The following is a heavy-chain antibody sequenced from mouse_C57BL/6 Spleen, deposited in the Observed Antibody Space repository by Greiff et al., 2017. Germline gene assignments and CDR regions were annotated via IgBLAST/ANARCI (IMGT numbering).Heavy chain of an antibody. CDR3: AREGVYYYGSSYGYFDV. J-gene: IGHJ1*03. CDR2: IYPGDGDT. Sequence: QVQLQQSGAELVKPGASVKISCKASGYAFSSYWMNWVKQRPGKGLEWIGQIYPGDGDTNYNGKFKGKATLTADKSSSTAYMQLSSLTSEDSAVYFCAREGVYYYGSSYGYFDVWGTGTTVTVSS. D-gene: IGHD1-1*01. V-gene: IGHV1-80*01. CDR1: GYAFSSYW.